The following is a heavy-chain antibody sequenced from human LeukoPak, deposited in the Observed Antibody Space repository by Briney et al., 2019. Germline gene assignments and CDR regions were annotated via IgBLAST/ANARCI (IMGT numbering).Heavy chain of an antibody. D-gene: IGHD2-2*01. CDR3: ARRSNSSYTFDY. CDR1: GFTFSDHY. Sequence: PGGSLRLSCAASGFTFSDHYMDWGRQAPGKGLEWLARSRDKAKSYSTEHAASVKGRFTISRDNSKNSLYPQMNSLKTEDTVVYYCARRSNSSYTFDYWGQGTLVTVSS. J-gene: IGHJ4*02. CDR2: SRDKAKSYST. V-gene: IGHV3-72*01.